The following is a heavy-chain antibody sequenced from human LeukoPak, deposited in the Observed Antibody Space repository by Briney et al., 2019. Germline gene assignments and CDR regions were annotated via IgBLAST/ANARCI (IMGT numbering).Heavy chain of an antibody. Sequence: SETLSLTCTVSGASISSYYWSWFRQPAGTGLEWIGRIHASGSTYYNPSLKSRVSMSIDLSKNQFSLSLNSVTAADTAVFYCARDIGSRIWGKGTTVIVSS. D-gene: IGHD1-26*01. V-gene: IGHV4-4*07. CDR3: ARDIGSRI. CDR2: IHASGST. J-gene: IGHJ6*04. CDR1: GASISSYY.